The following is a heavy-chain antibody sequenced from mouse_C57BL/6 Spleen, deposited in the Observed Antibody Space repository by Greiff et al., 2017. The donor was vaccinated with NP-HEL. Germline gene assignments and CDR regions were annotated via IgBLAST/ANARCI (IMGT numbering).Heavy chain of an antibody. Sequence: VQLQQSGAELARPGASVKLSCKASGYTFTSYGISWVKQRTGQGLEWIGEIYPRSGNTYYNEKFKGKATLTADKSSSTAYMELRSLTSEDSAVYFWASEGYGSSYGYFDYWGQGTTLTVSS. CDR3: ASEGYGSSYGYFDY. CDR1: GYTFTSYG. V-gene: IGHV1-81*01. J-gene: IGHJ2*01. D-gene: IGHD1-1*01. CDR2: IYPRSGNT.